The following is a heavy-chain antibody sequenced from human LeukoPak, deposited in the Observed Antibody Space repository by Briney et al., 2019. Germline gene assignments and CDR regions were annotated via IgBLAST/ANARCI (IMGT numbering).Heavy chain of an antibody. D-gene: IGHD6-13*01. Sequence: ASVKVSCKASGYTFTSYDINWVRQATGQGLEWMGWMNSNSGNTGYAQKFQGRVTMTRNTSISTAYMELSSLRSEDTAVYYCARGRRSSSGWGYWGQGTLVTVSS. CDR3: ARGRRSSSGWGY. CDR1: GYTFTSYD. V-gene: IGHV1-8*01. CDR2: MNSNSGNT. J-gene: IGHJ4*02.